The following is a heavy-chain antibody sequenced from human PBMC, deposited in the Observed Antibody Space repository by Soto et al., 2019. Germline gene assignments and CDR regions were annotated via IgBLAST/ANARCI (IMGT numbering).Heavy chain of an antibody. CDR1: GYTFTSYG. CDR2: IRAYTGNT. J-gene: IGHJ4*02. Sequence: QVQLVQSGAAVKKPGSSVTVSCKASGYTFTSYGLSWVRQAPGQGLEWMGWIRAYTGNTNYAQKLQGRVTMTTDTSTSTAYRERRSLRSDDTAVYYCARCGPARQPPNEFDYWGQGTLVTVTS. V-gene: IGHV1-18*01. CDR3: ARCGPARQPPNEFDY. D-gene: IGHD1-1*01.